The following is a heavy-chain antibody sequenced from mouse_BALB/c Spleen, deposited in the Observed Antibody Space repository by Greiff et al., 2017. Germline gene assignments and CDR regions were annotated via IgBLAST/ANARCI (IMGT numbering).Heavy chain of an antibody. D-gene: IGHD1-1*01. CDR3: TRTTHYDYYAMDY. Sequence: DVMLVESGGGLVQPGGSMKLSCVASGFTFSNYWMNWVRQSPEKGLEWVAEIRLKSNNYASHYAESVKGRFTISRDDSKSSVYLQMNNLRAEDTGIYYCTRTTHYDYYAMDYWGQGTSVTVSS. V-gene: IGHV6-6*02. CDR1: GFTFSNYW. CDR2: IRLKSNNYAS. J-gene: IGHJ4*01.